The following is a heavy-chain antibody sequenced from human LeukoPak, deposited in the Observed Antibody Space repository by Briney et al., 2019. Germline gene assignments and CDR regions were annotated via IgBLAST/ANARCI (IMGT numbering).Heavy chain of an antibody. J-gene: IGHJ6*02. D-gene: IGHD3-9*01. CDR1: GFTFSDYN. CDR2: ITNGGSTI. Sequence: GGSLRLSCAASGFTFSDYNMNWVRQAPGKGLEWVSYITNGGSTIHHADSMKGRFTISRDNAKKTLYLQVNSLRAEDTAVYYCARSIGLTGGGVDVWGQGTTVTVSS. CDR3: ARSIGLTGGGVDV. V-gene: IGHV3-11*01.